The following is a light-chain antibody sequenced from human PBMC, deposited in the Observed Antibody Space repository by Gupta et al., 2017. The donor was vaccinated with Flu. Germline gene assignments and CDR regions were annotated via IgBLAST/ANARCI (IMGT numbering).Light chain of an antibody. CDR2: CAS. V-gene: IGKV4-1*01. CDR1: QSVLYSSNNKNY. Sequence: NCKVSQSVLYSSNNKNYLAWYQQKPGQPPKLLLYCASTRVSGVPYRFSGSGSGTDFTLTSSSLQAEDLAVYYCQQYYSNPRTFGQGTKVEIK. J-gene: IGKJ1*01. CDR3: QQYYSNPRT.